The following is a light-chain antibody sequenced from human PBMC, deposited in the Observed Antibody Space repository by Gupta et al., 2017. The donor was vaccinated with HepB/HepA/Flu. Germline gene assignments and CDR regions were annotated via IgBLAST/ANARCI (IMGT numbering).Light chain of an antibody. J-gene: IGLJ2*01. CDR3: PAEARDSNHLV. CDR2: YNS. V-gene: IGLV3-21*04. Sequence: SSVLTQPPSVSVAPGKTARTTCGGDNIGSENNVHWYQQRPGQAPALIIYYNSGRASGIPERFSGSNWGNTATVTNTRVEAGDEADYYCPAEARDSNHLVFGGGTKL. CDR1: NIGSENN.